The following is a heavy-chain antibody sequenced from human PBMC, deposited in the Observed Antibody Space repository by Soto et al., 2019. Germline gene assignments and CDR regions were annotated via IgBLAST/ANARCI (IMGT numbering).Heavy chain of an antibody. CDR3: WRGGEGGY. D-gene: IGHD3-16*01. J-gene: IGHJ4*02. V-gene: IGHV1-18*01. CDR1: GYGFTTYG. CDR2: ISAHNGNT. Sequence: QVHLVQSGAEVKKPGASVKVSCKGSGYGFTTYGITWVRQAPGQGLEWMAWISAHNGNTNYAQKVQGRVTVTKDTSTSTAYMELRRLRYDDTAVYYCWRGGEGGYWGQGALVTVSS.